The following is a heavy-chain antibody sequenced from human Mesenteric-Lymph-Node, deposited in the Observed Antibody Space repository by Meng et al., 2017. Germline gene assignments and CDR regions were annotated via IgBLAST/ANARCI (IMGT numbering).Heavy chain of an antibody. CDR1: GFTFASYA. V-gene: IGHV3-30*03. CDR3: FWLGESHN. D-gene: IGHD3-10*01. CDR2: ILYDGSNK. J-gene: IGHJ4*02. Sequence: QVQLVESGGGVVQPGRSLRLSCAASGFTFASYAMHWVRQAPGKGLEWVAVILYDGSNKFYADSVKGRFTISRDNSRNTLYLQMNSLRPEDTAVYYCFWLGESHNRGQGALVTVSS.